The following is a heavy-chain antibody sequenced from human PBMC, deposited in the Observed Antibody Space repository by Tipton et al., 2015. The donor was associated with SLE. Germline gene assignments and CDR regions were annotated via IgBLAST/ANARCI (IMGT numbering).Heavy chain of an antibody. Sequence: TLSLTCTVSGGSISSSSYYWGWIRQPPGKGLEWIGAIYHGETTYYNPSLKSRVTISVDTSRKQLSLRLTSVTAADTAVYYCATPGSVEMTTGHGLDVWGRGTMVTVSS. CDR3: ATPGSVEMTTGHGLDV. D-gene: IGHD1-14*01. J-gene: IGHJ3*01. CDR1: GGSISSSSYY. CDR2: IYHGETT. V-gene: IGHV4-39*07.